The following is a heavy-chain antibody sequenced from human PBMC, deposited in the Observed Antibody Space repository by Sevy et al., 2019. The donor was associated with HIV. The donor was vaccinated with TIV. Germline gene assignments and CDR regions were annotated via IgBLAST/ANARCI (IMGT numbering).Heavy chain of an antibody. CDR1: GGSISSGSYY. V-gene: IGHV4-39*01. CDR3: ARGALVLVTPGLIKWFDP. Sequence: SETLSLTCTVSGGSISSGSYYWAWIRQPPGKGLEWIGSIFFTGTTYYNPSLRSRLTMSEDTTTNRFSLKLTSVTAADTAVYYCARGALVLVTPGLIKWFDPWGQGTLVTVSS. CDR2: IFFTGTT. D-gene: IGHD2-21*02. J-gene: IGHJ5*02.